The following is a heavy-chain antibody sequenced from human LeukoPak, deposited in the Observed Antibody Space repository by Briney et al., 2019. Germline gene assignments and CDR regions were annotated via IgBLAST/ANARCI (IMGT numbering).Heavy chain of an antibody. V-gene: IGHV4-34*01. D-gene: IGHD6-13*01. CDR1: GGSFSGYY. Sequence: SETLSLTCAVYGGSFSGYYWSWLRQPPGKGLEWIGEINHSGSTNYNPSLKSRVTISVDTSKNQFSLKLSSVTAADTAVYYCARGAIAAAGTLGFDYWGQGTLVTVSS. CDR2: INHSGST. CDR3: ARGAIAAAGTLGFDY. J-gene: IGHJ4*02.